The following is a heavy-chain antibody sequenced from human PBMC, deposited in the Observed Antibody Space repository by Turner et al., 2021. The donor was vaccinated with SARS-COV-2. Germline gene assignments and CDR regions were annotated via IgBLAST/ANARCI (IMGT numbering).Heavy chain of an antibody. D-gene: IGHD6-19*01. J-gene: IGHJ6*02. CDR1: GYTLTEFS. V-gene: IGHV1-24*01. CDR3: ATGVAVTGTPSAYYYYYGMDV. CDR2: IDPEDGET. Sequence: QVQLVQSGAEVTKPGASVNVSCMVSGYTLTEFSMLWVRQAPGKGLEWMGGIDPEDGETIYEQKFQGRFTMTEDTSTDTADMELSSLRSEDTAVYYCATGVAVTGTPSAYYYYYGMDVWGQGTTVTVSS.